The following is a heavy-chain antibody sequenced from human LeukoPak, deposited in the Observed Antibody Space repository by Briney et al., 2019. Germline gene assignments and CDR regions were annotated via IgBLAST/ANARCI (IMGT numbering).Heavy chain of an antibody. CDR1: GYRFTSYW. Sequence: GESLEISCKGSGYRFTSYWIGWVRQVPGKGLEWMGIIYPGDSDTRYSPSFQGQVTISADKSISTAYLQWSSLKASDTAMYYCARSPPGYCSSTSCPRRFDPWGQGTLVTVSS. D-gene: IGHD2-2*01. J-gene: IGHJ5*02. V-gene: IGHV5-51*01. CDR3: ARSPPGYCSSTSCPRRFDP. CDR2: IYPGDSDT.